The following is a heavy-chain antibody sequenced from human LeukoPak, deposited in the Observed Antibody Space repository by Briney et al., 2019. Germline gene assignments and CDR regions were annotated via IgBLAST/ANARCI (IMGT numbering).Heavy chain of an antibody. CDR2: IYTSGST. J-gene: IGHJ5*01. CDR3: ARGSRGMTVVVGWFES. Sequence: PSETLSLTCTVSGGSISSYYWSWIRQPAGKGLEWIGRIYTSGSTNYNPSLKSRVTMSVDTSKNQFSLKLSSVTAADTAVYYCARGSRGMTVVVGWFESWGQGILVTVSS. D-gene: IGHD2-15*01. V-gene: IGHV4-4*07. CDR1: GGSISSYY.